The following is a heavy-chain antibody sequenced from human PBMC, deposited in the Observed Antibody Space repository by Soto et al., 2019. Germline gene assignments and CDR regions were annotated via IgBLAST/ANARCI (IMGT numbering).Heavy chain of an antibody. CDR1: GFTLSDPY. V-gene: IGHV3-72*01. D-gene: IGHD3-22*01. CDR3: VRATYFSDSSGYTRCLDY. CDR2: SRDKPQGYST. J-gene: IGHJ4*02. Sequence: PGGSLRLSCAGSGFTLSDPYIDWVRQAPGKGLEWVGRSRDKPQGYSTAYAASVKGRLTTSRDESKNSAYLQMNSLKPEDTAVYYCVRATYFSDSSGYTRCLDYWGQGTLVTVSS.